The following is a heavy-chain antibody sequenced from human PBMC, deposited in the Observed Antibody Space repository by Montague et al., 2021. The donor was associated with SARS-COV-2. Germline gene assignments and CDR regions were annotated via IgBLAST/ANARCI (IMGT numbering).Heavy chain of an antibody. CDR3: AREGGRIQLWLRGDDAFNI. Sequence: TRSLTCTVSGGSISDGGYSWTWIRQHPGKGLEWIGYVYYSGSTFYNPSLKSRITISVDTSKNQFSLKLSSVTAADTAVYYCAREGGRIQLWLRGDDAFNIWGQGTLVTVSS. J-gene: IGHJ3*02. CDR2: VYYSGST. CDR1: GGSISDGGYS. D-gene: IGHD5-18*01. V-gene: IGHV4-31*03.